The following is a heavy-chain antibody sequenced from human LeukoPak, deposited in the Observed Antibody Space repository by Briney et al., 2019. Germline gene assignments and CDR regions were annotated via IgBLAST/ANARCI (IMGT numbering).Heavy chain of an antibody. V-gene: IGHV4-59*01. D-gene: IGHD6-19*01. CDR1: GDSMISYY. CDR2: IYYSGST. Sequence: SETLSLTCIVSGDSMISYYWSWIRQPPGKGLEWIGYIYYSGSTNYNPSLKSRVTISVDTSKNQFSLNLSSVTAADTAVYYCARDLLSTAGYFDYWGQGTLVTVSS. CDR3: ARDLLSTAGYFDY. J-gene: IGHJ4*02.